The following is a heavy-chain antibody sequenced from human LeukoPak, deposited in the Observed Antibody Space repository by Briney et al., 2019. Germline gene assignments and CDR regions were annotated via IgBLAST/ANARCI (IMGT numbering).Heavy chain of an antibody. CDR3: ARGLSIVVVTPSYYFDY. D-gene: IGHD2-21*02. J-gene: IGHJ4*02. V-gene: IGHV4-34*01. CDR2: INHSGST. Sequence: PSETLSLTCAVYGGSFSGYYWSWVRQPPGKGLEWIGEINHSGSTNYNPSLKSRVTISVDTSKNQFSLKLSSVTAADTAVYYCARGLSIVVVTPSYYFDYWGQGTLVTVSS. CDR1: GGSFSGYY.